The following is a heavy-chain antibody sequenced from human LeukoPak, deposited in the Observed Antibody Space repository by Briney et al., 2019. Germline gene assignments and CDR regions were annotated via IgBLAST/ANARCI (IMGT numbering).Heavy chain of an antibody. V-gene: IGHV3-23*01. D-gene: IGHD6-13*01. CDR1: GFTFSTYA. CDR2: ISGSGGST. CDR3: AKEQSSLAAAGRGWFDP. Sequence: GGSLRLSXAASGFTFSTYAMSWVRQAPGKGLEWVSAISGSGGSTYYADSVKGRFTISRDNSKNTLYLQMNSLRAEDTAVYCCAKEQSSLAAAGRGWFDPWGQGTLVTVSS. J-gene: IGHJ5*02.